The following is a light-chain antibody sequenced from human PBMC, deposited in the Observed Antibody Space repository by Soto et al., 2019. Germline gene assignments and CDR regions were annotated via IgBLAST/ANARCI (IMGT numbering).Light chain of an antibody. V-gene: IGKV1-6*01. CDR3: LQDYSYPHT. J-gene: IGKJ2*01. CDR2: ASS. Sequence: AIQMTQSPSSLSASVGDRVTITCRASQGIKNDVAWYQQKPGKAPKLLIYASSSLQSGVPPRFSGSGSGTDFTLTISSLQPEDFATYSCLQDYSYPHTFGQGTKLEIK. CDR1: QGIKND.